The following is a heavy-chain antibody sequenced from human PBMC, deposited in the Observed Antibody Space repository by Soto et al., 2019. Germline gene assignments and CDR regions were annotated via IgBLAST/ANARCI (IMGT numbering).Heavy chain of an antibody. Sequence: SLRLSFTASGFTFGDYAVNWVRQAPGKGLEWLVFIRSKAYGGTPGYAASVKGRFTISRDDSKSIAYLQMNTLKTEDTAAFYCARSRITGMDXGGQGTLDTVSX. V-gene: IGHV3-49*04. CDR3: ARSRITGMDX. CDR2: IRSKAYGGTP. CDR1: GFTFGDYA. J-gene: IGHJ4*03.